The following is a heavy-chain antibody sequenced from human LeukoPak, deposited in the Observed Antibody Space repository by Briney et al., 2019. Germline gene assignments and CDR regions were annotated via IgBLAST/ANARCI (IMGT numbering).Heavy chain of an antibody. V-gene: IGHV1-24*01. CDR2: FDPEDGET. D-gene: IGHD3-16*02. J-gene: IGHJ4*02. CDR3: AANTYDYVWGSYRTRSFDY. CDR1: GYTLTELS. Sequence: ASVKVSCKVSGYTLTELSMHWVRQAPGKELEWMGGFDPEDGETIYAQKFQGRVTMTEDTSTDTAYMELSSLRSEDTAVYYCAANTYDYVWGSYRTRSFDYWGQGTLVTVSS.